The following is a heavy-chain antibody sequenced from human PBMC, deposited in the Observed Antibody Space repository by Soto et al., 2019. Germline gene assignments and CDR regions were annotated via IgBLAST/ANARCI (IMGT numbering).Heavy chain of an antibody. D-gene: IGHD4-17*01. V-gene: IGHV1-3*01. Sequence: ASVKVSCKASGYRFTRYAIHWVRQAPGQRLEWMGWINAGSGGTKISQKFQGRVTISRDTSASTGYMELSSLTSEDTAVYYCARESGSTPNFDYWGQGXLVTVYS. CDR3: ARESGSTPNFDY. CDR1: GYRFTRYA. CDR2: INAGSGGT. J-gene: IGHJ4*02.